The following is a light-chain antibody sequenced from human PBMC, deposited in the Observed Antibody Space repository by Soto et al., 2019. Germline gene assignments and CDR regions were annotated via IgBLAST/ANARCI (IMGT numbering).Light chain of an antibody. Sequence: DIILTQSPGTLSLSPGDRATLSCRASQSVSSSFFAWYQQRPGQAPRLLIHGVSSRATGIPDRFIGSGSGTDFTLTINRLEPEDFALYFCQQYGSAPFTFGPGNKLEIK. CDR3: QQYGSAPFT. J-gene: IGKJ3*01. CDR2: GVS. CDR1: QSVSSSF. V-gene: IGKV3-20*01.